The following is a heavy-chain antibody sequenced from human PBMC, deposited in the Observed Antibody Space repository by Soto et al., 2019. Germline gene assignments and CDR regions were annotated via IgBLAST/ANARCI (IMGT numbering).Heavy chain of an antibody. J-gene: IGHJ4*02. CDR1: GDSITSGVHY. V-gene: IGHV4-31*03. Sequence: QVQLQESGPGLVKPSQTLSLTCTVSGDSITSGVHYWSWIRQLAGKGLEWIGYIFYSGPTYYNPCLKSRVTISVDPSKNQFTLKLNSVIAADASVYYCARDRVMHTFGGASAERGIDSWGPGTLLAASS. CDR2: IFYSGPT. CDR3: ARDRVMHTFGGASAERGIDS. D-gene: IGHD3-16*01.